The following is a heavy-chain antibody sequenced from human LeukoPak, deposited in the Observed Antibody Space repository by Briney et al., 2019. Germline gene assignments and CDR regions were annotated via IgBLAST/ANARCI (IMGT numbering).Heavy chain of an antibody. V-gene: IGHV3-48*01. D-gene: IGHD1-14*01. CDR3: ARRSMRYFDS. Sequence: GGSLRLSCAASGFTFSSYSMNWVRQAPGKGLEWVSYISSSNSIIYYADSVKGRFTISRDNAKNSLYLQMNNLRAEDTAVYYCARRSMRYFDSWGQGTLVTVSS. CDR1: GFTFSSYS. CDR2: ISSSNSII. J-gene: IGHJ4*02.